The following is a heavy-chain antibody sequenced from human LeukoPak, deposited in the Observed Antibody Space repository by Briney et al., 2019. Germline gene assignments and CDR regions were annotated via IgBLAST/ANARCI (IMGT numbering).Heavy chain of an antibody. CDR3: ARVRPAYYCSGSSCHDAFDI. V-gene: IGHV1-3*01. J-gene: IGHJ3*02. CDR2: INAGNGNT. D-gene: IGHD2-15*01. CDR1: GYTFTSYA. Sequence: ASVKVSCKASGYTFTSYAMHWVRQAPGQRLEWMGWINAGNGNTKYSQKFQGRVTITRDTSASTAYMELSSLRSEDTAVYYCARVRPAYYCSGSSCHDAFDIWGQGTMVTVSS.